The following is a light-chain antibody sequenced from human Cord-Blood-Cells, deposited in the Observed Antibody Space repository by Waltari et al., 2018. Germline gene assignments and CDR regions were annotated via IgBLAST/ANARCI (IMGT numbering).Light chain of an antibody. CDR3: SSYAGSNNFVV. CDR2: EVS. J-gene: IGLJ2*01. Sequence: QSALTQHPSASGSPGQSVTIPCTGTSSHIGGYNYVSRYQQHPGKAPKLIIYEVSKRPSGVPDRFSGSKSGNTASLTVSGLQAEDEADYYCSSYAGSNNFVVFGGGTKLTVL. CDR1: SSHIGGYNY. V-gene: IGLV2-8*01.